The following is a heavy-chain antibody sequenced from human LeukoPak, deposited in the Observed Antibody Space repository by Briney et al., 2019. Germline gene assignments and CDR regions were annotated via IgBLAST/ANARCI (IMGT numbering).Heavy chain of an antibody. V-gene: IGHV4-39*01. CDR3: ARPGAARGYYYMDV. CDR1: GGSIGSSSYY. D-gene: IGHD6-6*01. J-gene: IGHJ6*03. Sequence: KPSETLSLTCTVSGGSIGSSSYYWGWIRQPPGKGLEWIGSIYYSGSTYYNPSLKSRVTISVDTSKNQFSLKLSSVTVADTAVYYCARPGAARGYYYMDVWGKGTTVTVSS. CDR2: IYYSGST.